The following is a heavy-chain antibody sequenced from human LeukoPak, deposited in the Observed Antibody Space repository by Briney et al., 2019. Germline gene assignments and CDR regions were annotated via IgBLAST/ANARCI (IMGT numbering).Heavy chain of an antibody. J-gene: IGHJ4*02. D-gene: IGHD6-13*01. CDR2: INPNSGGT. Sequence: ASVTISCKASGYTFTGYYMHWVRQAPGQGLEWMGWINPNSGGTNYAQKFQGRVTMTRDTSISTAYMELRSLRSDDTAVYYCARTPSTSETAAGSFDYWGQGTLVTVSS. CDR1: GYTFTGYY. V-gene: IGHV1-2*02. CDR3: ARTPSTSETAAGSFDY.